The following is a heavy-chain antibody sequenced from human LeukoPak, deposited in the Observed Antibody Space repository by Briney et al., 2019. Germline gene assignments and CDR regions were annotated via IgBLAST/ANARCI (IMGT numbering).Heavy chain of an antibody. D-gene: IGHD3-10*01. J-gene: IGHJ3*02. CDR2: IYYSGST. CDR3: AREGTMVRGLAFDI. V-gene: IGHV4-59*01. Sequence: SETPSLTCTVSGGSISSYYWSWIRQPPGKGLKWIGYIYYSGSTNYNPSLKSRVTISVDTSKNQFSLRLNSVTAADTAVYYCAREGTMVRGLAFDIWGQGTMVTVSS. CDR1: GGSISSYY.